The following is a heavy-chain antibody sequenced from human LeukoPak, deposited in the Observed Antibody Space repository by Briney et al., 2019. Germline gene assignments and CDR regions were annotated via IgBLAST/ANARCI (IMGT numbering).Heavy chain of an antibody. V-gene: IGHV3-49*03. CDR1: GFTFGDYA. D-gene: IGHD2-21*02. Sequence: GGSLRLSCTASGFTFGDYAMSWFRQAPGKGLEWVGFIRSKAYGGTTEYAASVKGRFTISRDDSKSIAYLQMNSLKIEDTAVYYCTEAHCTDDCYSGYFSYGMDVWGQGTTVTVS. CDR3: TEAHCTDDCYSGYFSYGMDV. J-gene: IGHJ6*02. CDR2: IRSKAYGGTT.